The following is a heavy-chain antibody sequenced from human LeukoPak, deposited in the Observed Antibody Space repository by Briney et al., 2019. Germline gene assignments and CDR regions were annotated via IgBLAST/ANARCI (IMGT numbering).Heavy chain of an antibody. J-gene: IGHJ3*02. D-gene: IGHD3-22*01. Sequence: GESLKISCKGSGYSFTSYWIGWVRQMPGKGLEWMGIIYPGDSDTRYSPSFQGQVTISADKSISTTYLQWSSLKASDTAMYYCARPRVDYYDSSGYFAFDIWGQGTMVTVSS. CDR3: ARPRVDYYDSSGYFAFDI. CDR1: GYSFTSYW. CDR2: IYPGDSDT. V-gene: IGHV5-51*01.